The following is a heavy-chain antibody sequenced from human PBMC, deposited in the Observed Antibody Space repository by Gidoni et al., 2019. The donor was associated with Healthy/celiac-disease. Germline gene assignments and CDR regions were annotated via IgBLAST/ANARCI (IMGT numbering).Heavy chain of an antibody. J-gene: IGHJ3*02. CDR1: AFTFSSYS. CDR3: ARDWKGISAFDI. CDR2: ISSSSSYI. Sequence: EVQLVESGGGLVKPGGSLRLSCAASAFTFSSYSMNWVRQAPGKGLEWVSSISSSSSYIYYADSVKGRFTISRDNAKNSLYLQMNSLRAEDTAVYYCARDWKGISAFDIWGQGTMVTVSS. D-gene: IGHD1-1*01. V-gene: IGHV3-21*01.